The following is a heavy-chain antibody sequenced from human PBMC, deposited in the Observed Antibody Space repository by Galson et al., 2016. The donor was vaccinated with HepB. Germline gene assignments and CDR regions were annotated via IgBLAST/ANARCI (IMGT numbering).Heavy chain of an antibody. D-gene: IGHD2-15*01. V-gene: IGHV2-5*01. J-gene: IGHJ4*02. Sequence: PALVKPTQTLTQTCTFSGFSLSTTGEAVGWTRQPPGKALEWLALVYWNDDKRYSPSLKSRLTITKDTSKNQVVLTVTNMDPVDTATYFCAHRRSGYCNTVNCLYFDYWGQGTLATVSS. CDR1: GFSLSTTGEA. CDR3: AHRRSGYCNTVNCLYFDY. CDR2: VYWNDDK.